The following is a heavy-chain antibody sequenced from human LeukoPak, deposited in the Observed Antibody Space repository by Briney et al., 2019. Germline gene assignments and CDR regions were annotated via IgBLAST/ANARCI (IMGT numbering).Heavy chain of an antibody. Sequence: GASVNVSCKASGYTFTGYYMHWMRQAPGQGLEWMGWINPNSGGTNYAQKFQGRVTMTRDTSISTAYMELSRLRSDDTAVYYCAREPQAYCGGDCYPYYFDYWGQGTLVTVSS. CDR1: GYTFTGYY. CDR3: AREPQAYCGGDCYPYYFDY. V-gene: IGHV1-2*02. J-gene: IGHJ4*02. D-gene: IGHD2-21*02. CDR2: INPNSGGT.